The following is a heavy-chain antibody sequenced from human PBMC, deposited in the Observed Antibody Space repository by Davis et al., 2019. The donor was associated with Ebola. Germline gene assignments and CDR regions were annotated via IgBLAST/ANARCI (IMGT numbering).Heavy chain of an antibody. Sequence: SETLSLTCTVSGGSISSYSWSWIRQPPGKGLEWIGYIYHSGSTYYNPSLKSRVTISVDRSKNQFSLKLSSVTAADTAVYYCARGLLGYCSSTSCYGDWFDPWGQGTLVTVSS. CDR2: IYHSGST. V-gene: IGHV4-30-2*01. CDR1: GGSISSYS. D-gene: IGHD2-2*01. CDR3: ARGLLGYCSSTSCYGDWFDP. J-gene: IGHJ5*02.